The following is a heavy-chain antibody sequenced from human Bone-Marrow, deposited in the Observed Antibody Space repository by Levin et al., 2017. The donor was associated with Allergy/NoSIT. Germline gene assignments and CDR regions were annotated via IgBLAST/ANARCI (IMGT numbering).Heavy chain of an antibody. CDR3: ARDGREDIVVVPAVRGTRGNWFDP. D-gene: IGHD2-2*01. Sequence: GGSLRLSCAASGFTFSSYSMNWVRQAPGKGLEWVSSISSSSSYIYYADSVKGRFTISRDNAKNSLYLQMNSLRAEDTAVYYCARDGREDIVVVPAVRGTRGNWFDPWGQGTLVTVSS. CDR2: ISSSSSYI. J-gene: IGHJ5*02. CDR1: GFTFSSYS. V-gene: IGHV3-21*01.